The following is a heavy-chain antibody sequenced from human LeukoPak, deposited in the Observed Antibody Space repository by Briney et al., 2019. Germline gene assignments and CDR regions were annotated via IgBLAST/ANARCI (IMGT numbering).Heavy chain of an antibody. J-gene: IGHJ5*02. CDR3: ARENYYDFWSGYPNWFDP. D-gene: IGHD3-3*01. CDR2: IYTSGST. V-gene: IGHV4-61*02. Sequence: SETLSLTCTVSGGSISSGSYYWSWIRPPAGKGLEWIGRIYTSGSTNYNPSLKSRVTISVDTSKNQFSLKLSSVTAADTAVYYCARENYYDFWSGYPNWFDPWGQGTLVTVSS. CDR1: GGSISSGSYY.